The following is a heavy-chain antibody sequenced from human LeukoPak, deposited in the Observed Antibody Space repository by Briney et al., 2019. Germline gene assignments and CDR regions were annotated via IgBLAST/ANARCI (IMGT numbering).Heavy chain of an antibody. Sequence: ASVKVSCKASGYTFTSYYMHWVRHAPGQGLEWMGIINPSGGSTSYAQKFQGRVTMTRDTSTSTVYMKLSSLRSEDTAVFYCARDGSITIFGVVNNFDYWGQGTLVTVSS. CDR3: ARDGSITIFGVVNNFDY. J-gene: IGHJ4*02. V-gene: IGHV1-46*01. D-gene: IGHD3-3*01. CDR1: GYTFTSYY. CDR2: INPSGGST.